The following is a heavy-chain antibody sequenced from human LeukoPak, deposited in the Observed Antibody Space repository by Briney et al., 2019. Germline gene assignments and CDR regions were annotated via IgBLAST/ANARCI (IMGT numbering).Heavy chain of an antibody. CDR1: GFTFSSYS. CDR3: ARLDSGSYYTAIDY. Sequence: GGSLRLSCAASGFTFSSYSMHWVRQAPGKGLEWVAVMSFDGSNKYYADSVKGRFTISRDNAKNSLYLQMNSLRAEDTAVYYCARLDSGSYYTAIDYWGQGTLVTVSS. D-gene: IGHD1-26*01. J-gene: IGHJ4*02. V-gene: IGHV3-30-3*01. CDR2: MSFDGSNK.